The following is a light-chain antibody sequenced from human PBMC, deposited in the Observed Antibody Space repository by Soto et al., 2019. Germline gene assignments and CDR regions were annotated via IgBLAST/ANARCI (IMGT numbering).Light chain of an antibody. CDR2: EVT. Sequence: QSVLIQPPSVSGSPGQSVTISCTGTSSDVGSYDYVSWYQQRPGTAPQLIIYEVTKRPSGVSTRFSGSQSGNTASLTISGLQADDEADYYCCSRVFGGGTKLTVL. CDR3: CSRV. J-gene: IGLJ3*02. CDR1: SSDVGSYDY. V-gene: IGLV2-23*02.